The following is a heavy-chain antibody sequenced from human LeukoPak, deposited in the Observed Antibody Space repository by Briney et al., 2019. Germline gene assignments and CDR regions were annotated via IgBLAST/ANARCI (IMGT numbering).Heavy chain of an antibody. CDR2: IIPIFGTA. Sequence: ASVKVSCKASGGTFSSYAISWVRQAPGQGLEWMGGIIPIFGTANYAQKFQGRVTITADESTSTAYMELSSLRSEDTAVYYCARLADCSSSSCRSFDYWGQGTLVTVSS. V-gene: IGHV1-69*01. D-gene: IGHD2-2*01. CDR3: ARLADCSSSSCRSFDY. CDR1: GGTFSSYA. J-gene: IGHJ4*02.